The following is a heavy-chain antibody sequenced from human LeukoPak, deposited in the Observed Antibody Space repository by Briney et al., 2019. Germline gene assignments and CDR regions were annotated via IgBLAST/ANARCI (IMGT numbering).Heavy chain of an antibody. J-gene: IGHJ3*02. D-gene: IGHD3-3*01. CDR1: GYTFSTSW. Sequence: GESLKISCKASGYTFSTSWIGWVRQMPGKGLEWMGITHPGDSDTRYSPSFQGQVTISVDRSITTAYLQWSSLKASDTAMYYCTRNRVGVLEWLSRWDAFDIWGQGTMVTVST. V-gene: IGHV5-51*01. CDR2: THPGDSDT. CDR3: TRNRVGVLEWLSRWDAFDI.